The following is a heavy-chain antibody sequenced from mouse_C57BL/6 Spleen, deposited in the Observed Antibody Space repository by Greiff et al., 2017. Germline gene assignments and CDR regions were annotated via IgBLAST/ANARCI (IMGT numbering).Heavy chain of an antibody. CDR1: GYSITSGYY. V-gene: IGHV3-6*01. J-gene: IGHJ1*03. CDR2: ISYDGSN. Sequence: DVQLQESGPGLVKPSQSLSLTCSVTGYSITSGYYWNWIRQFPGNKLEWMGYISYDGSNNYNPSLKNRISITRDTSKNQFFLKLNSVTTEDTATYYCARRTYSNSYWYFDVWGTGTTVTVSS. CDR3: ARRTYSNSYWYFDV. D-gene: IGHD2-5*01.